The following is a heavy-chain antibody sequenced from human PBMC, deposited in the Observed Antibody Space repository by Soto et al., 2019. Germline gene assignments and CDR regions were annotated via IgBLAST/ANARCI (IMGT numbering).Heavy chain of an antibody. V-gene: IGHV3-33*01. J-gene: IGHJ4*02. CDR2: IWYDGNDK. CDR1: GFTFSSFG. D-gene: IGHD1-26*01. Sequence: GGSLRLSCAASGFTFSSFGMHWVRQAPGKGLEWVAVIWYDGNDKYYTDSVKGRFTISRDNSKNTLYLQMNSLRAEDTAVYYCARKGYSGTYRYYFDFWGQGTLVTVSS. CDR3: ARKGYSGTYRYYFDF.